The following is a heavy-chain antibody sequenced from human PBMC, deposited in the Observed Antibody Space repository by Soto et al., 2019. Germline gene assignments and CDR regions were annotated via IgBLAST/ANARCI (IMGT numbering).Heavy chain of an antibody. V-gene: IGHV3-74*01. J-gene: IGHJ4*02. Sequence: PGGSLRLSRAASGFTFSSYWMHWVRQAPGKGLVWVSRINSDGSSISYADSVKGRFTISRDNAKNTLYLQMNSLRVEDTAVYYCARETGYSSGWRQDYWGQGTLVTVSS. D-gene: IGHD6-19*01. CDR3: ARETGYSSGWRQDY. CDR2: INSDGSSI. CDR1: GFTFSSYW.